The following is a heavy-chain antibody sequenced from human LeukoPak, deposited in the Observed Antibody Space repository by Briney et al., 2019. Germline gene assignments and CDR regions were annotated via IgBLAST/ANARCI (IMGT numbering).Heavy chain of an antibody. CDR2: TYSGGRT. CDR1: GFTVSSNY. CDR3: ARVYYGSGSLHYYYYYMDV. J-gene: IGHJ6*03. Sequence: GGSLRLSCAASGFTVSSNYMTWVRQAPGKGLEWVSVTYSGGRTYYADSVKGRFTISRDNSRNTLYLQMNSLRAEDTAVYYCARVYYGSGSLHYYYYYMDVWGKGTTVTIS. D-gene: IGHD3-10*01. V-gene: IGHV3-53*01.